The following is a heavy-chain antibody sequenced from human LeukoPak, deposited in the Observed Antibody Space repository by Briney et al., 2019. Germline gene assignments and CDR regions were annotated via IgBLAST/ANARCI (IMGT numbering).Heavy chain of an antibody. J-gene: IGHJ4*02. Sequence: SVTVSCKASGGTFSSHAISWVRQAPGQGLEGMGGIINIFETANYAQKFQDRVTITADRSTSTAYMELSSLRSEGTAVYYCARGGGSGSYNFDYWGQGTLVTVSS. V-gene: IGHV1-69*06. D-gene: IGHD3-10*01. CDR2: IINIFETA. CDR1: GGTFSSHA. CDR3: ARGGGSGSYNFDY.